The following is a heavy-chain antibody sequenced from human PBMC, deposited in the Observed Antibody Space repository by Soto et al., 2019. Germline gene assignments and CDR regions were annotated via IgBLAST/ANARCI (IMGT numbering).Heavy chain of an antibody. V-gene: IGHV1-69*08. D-gene: IGHD4-17*01. Sequence: QVQLVQSGAEVKKPGSSVKVSCKASGGTFSSYTISWVRQAPGQGLEWMGRIIPTLGIANYAQKFQGRVTITADKSTSTAYMELSSLRSEDTAVYYCARDRYGDYEGYYYYGMDVWGQGTTVTVSS. CDR1: GGTFSSYT. CDR2: IIPTLGIA. J-gene: IGHJ6*02. CDR3: ARDRYGDYEGYYYYGMDV.